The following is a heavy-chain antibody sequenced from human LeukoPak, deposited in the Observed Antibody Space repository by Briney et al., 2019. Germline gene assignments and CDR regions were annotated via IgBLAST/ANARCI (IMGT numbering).Heavy chain of an antibody. Sequence: GGSLRLSCAASGFTFSSYELNWVRQAPGKGLEWVSYISSSGSTIKYADSVKGRFTISRGNAKNSLYLQMNSLRAEDTAVYYCARKGDSPYYYYMDVWGKGTTVTVSS. CDR2: ISSSGSTI. V-gene: IGHV3-48*03. J-gene: IGHJ6*03. D-gene: IGHD2-21*02. CDR1: GFTFSSYE. CDR3: ARKGDSPYYYYMDV.